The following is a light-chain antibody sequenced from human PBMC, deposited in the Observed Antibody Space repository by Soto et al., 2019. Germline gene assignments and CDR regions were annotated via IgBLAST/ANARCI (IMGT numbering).Light chain of an antibody. J-gene: IGKJ1*01. Sequence: DIVMTQSPLSLPVTPGEPASISCRASQSLLHSNGYNYFDWYLQKPGQSPQLLIYLGSNRASGVPDRFSGSGPGTDFTLKISRVEPEDVGVYDCMQALQTTRAFGQGTKVDIK. CDR2: LGS. CDR1: QSLLHSNGYNY. V-gene: IGKV2-28*01. CDR3: MQALQTTRA.